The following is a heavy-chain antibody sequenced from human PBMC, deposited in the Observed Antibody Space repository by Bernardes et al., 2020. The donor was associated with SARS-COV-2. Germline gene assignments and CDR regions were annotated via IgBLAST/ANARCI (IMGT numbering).Heavy chain of an antibody. CDR1: GYTFISHG. V-gene: IGHV1-18*01. Sequence: ASVKVSCKASGYTFISHGFNWVRQAPGQGLEWMGWISAFNGDTSSARKFQGRITLTTDTSTSTAYMELRSLRSDDTAVYYCAREKREKYQLPPTGGMDVWGQGTTVTVSS. J-gene: IGHJ6*02. CDR3: AREKREKYQLPPTGGMDV. D-gene: IGHD2-2*01. CDR2: ISAFNGDT.